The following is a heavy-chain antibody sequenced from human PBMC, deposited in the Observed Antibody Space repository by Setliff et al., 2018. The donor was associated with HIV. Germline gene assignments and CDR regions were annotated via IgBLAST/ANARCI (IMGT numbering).Heavy chain of an antibody. CDR2: INTSGTT. J-gene: IGHJ5*02. CDR3: ARQTYYYDNSGHNWFDP. Sequence: SETLSLTCTVSGGSISSYYWSWIRQPPGKGLEWIGYINTSGTTNYNPSLKSRVTISVDTSKTQFSLKLRSVTAADTAVYFCARQTYYYDNSGHNWFDPWGQGSPVTVSS. V-gene: IGHV4-4*09. D-gene: IGHD3-22*01. CDR1: GGSISSYY.